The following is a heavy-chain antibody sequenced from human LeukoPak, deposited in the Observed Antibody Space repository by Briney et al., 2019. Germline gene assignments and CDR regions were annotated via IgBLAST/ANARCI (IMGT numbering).Heavy chain of an antibody. D-gene: IGHD1-26*01. J-gene: IGHJ3*02. V-gene: IGHV3-66*02. CDR1: GFTVSSNY. CDR3: ARDRAPIVGATFAFDI. Sequence: GGSLRLSCAASGFTVSSNYMSWVRQAPGKGLEWVSVIYSGGSTYYADSVKGRFTISRDNSKNTLYLQMNSLRAEDTAVYYCARDRAPIVGATFAFDIWGQGTMVTVSS. CDR2: IYSGGST.